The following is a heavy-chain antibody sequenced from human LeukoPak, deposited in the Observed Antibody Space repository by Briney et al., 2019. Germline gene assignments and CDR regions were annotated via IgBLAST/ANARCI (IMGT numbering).Heavy chain of an antibody. CDR1: GGSINSYY. J-gene: IGHJ3*02. V-gene: IGHV4-59*08. CDR2: IYNSGST. Sequence: PPETLSLTCTVSGGSINSYYWTWIRQPPGKGLEWIGYIYNSGSTNYNPSLKSRVTISTDTSKKQFPLRVTSVTAADTAVYYCARRLRIEGGTRRGDALDMWGQGTLVTVSS. D-gene: IGHD1-26*01. CDR3: ARRLRIEGGTRRGDALDM.